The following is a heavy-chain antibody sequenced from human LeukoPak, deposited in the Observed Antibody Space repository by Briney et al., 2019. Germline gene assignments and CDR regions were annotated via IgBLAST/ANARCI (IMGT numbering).Heavy chain of an antibody. J-gene: IGHJ6*02. CDR2: IHYSGST. D-gene: IGHD5-12*01. Sequence: SETLSLTCTVSGGSISSYYWSWIRQPPGKALEWIGYIHYSGSTSYNPSLKSRVTISVDTSKNQFSLRLSSVTAADTAVYYCARDWATIEHYYYGMDVWGQGTTVTVSS. CDR3: ARDWATIEHYYYGMDV. CDR1: GGSISSYY. V-gene: IGHV4-59*01.